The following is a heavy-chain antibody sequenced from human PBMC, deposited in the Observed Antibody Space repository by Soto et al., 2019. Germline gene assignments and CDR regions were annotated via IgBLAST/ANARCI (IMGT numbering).Heavy chain of an antibody. CDR3: ARDGKWLALPDY. Sequence: QVQLVESGGGVVQPGRSLRLSCAASGFTFSSYGMHWVRQAPGKGLEWVAVISYDGSNKYYADSLKGRFTISRDNSKNTLYLQMNSLRAEDTAVYYCARDGKWLALPDYWGQGNLVTVSS. CDR1: GFTFSSYG. J-gene: IGHJ4*02. D-gene: IGHD6-19*01. V-gene: IGHV3-30*03. CDR2: ISYDGSNK.